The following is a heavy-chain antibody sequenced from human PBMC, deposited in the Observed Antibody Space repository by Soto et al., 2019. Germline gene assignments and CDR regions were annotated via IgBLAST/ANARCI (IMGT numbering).Heavy chain of an antibody. D-gene: IGHD3-16*01. CDR1: GYTFTSYG. V-gene: IGHV1-69*04. CDR3: ASALSGYFQH. Sequence: SVKVSCKASGYTFTSYGISWVRQAPGQGLEWMGRIIPILGIANYAQKFQGRVTITADKSTSTAYMELSSLRSEDTAVYYCASALSGYFQHWGQGTLVTVSS. CDR2: IIPILGIA. J-gene: IGHJ1*01.